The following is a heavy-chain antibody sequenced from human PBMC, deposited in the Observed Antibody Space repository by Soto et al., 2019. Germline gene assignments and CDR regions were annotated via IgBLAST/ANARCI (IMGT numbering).Heavy chain of an antibody. V-gene: IGHV1-69*01. CDR3: ASERGYGMDV. Sequence: QVQLVQSGAEVKKPGSSVKVSCRASGGTFSNYAISWVRQAPGQGLEWMGRITPIFTASNYAQKFQGRVTISADESTSTAYMEVSILRSEDTAVYYCASERGYGMDVWGQGTTVTVSS. CDR1: GGTFSNYA. J-gene: IGHJ6*02. CDR2: ITPIFTAS.